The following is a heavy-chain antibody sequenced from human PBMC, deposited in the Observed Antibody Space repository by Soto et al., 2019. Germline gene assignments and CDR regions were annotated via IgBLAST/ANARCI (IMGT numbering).Heavy chain of an antibody. J-gene: IGHJ6*03. Sequence: ASVKVSCKASGYTFTSYAMHWVRQAPGQRLEWMGWINAGNGNTKYSQKFQGRVTITRDTSASTAYMELSSLRSEDTAVYYCAMSWSDVSYYYYYMDVWGKGTTVTVSS. CDR2: INAGNGNT. D-gene: IGHD1-1*01. CDR1: GYTFTSYA. V-gene: IGHV1-3*01. CDR3: AMSWSDVSYYYYYMDV.